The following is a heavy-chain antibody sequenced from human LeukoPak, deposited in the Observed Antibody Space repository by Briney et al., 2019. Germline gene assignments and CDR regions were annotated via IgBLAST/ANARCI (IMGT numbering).Heavy chain of an antibody. CDR2: SHTGGSI. V-gene: IGHV4-4*08. J-gene: IGHJ4*02. CDR3: ARRRGGFGEGEFDY. Sequence: SETLSLTCTVSGVSISGFYWNWIRQPPRKGLEWVGYSHTGGSISSNPSLNSRVAFSMVTSKNQVSLRLNSVTATDTAVYYCARRRGGFGEGEFDYWGQGIPVTVST. CDR1: GVSISGFY. D-gene: IGHD3-10*01.